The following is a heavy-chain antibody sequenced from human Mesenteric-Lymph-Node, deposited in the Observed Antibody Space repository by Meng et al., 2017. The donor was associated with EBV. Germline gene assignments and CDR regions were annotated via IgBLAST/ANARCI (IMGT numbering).Heavy chain of an antibody. J-gene: IGHJ5*02. CDR1: GFTFSTYG. CDR3: ARDSGYSGYDEFDP. V-gene: IGHV3-21*01. Sequence: EMQLXESGGXXXKPGGSLXLSGAASGFTFSTYGMNWVRQAPGKGLEWVSSISGSSTFIYYADSVKGRFTISRDNAKNSLYLQMNSLRAEDTGVYYCARDSGYSGYDEFDPWGQGTLVTVSS. D-gene: IGHD5-12*01. CDR2: ISGSSTFI.